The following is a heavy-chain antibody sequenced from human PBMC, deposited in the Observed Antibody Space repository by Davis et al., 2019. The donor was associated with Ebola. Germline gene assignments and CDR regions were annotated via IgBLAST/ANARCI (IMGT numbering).Heavy chain of an antibody. CDR3: ARDVPPGQYSSSWEFDY. Sequence: GESLKISCAASGFTFSSYAMHWVRQAPGKGLEWVSSISSSSSYIYYADSVKGRFTISRDNAKNSLYLQMNSLRAEDTAVYYCARDVPPGQYSSSWEFDYWGQGTLVTVSS. CDR2: ISSSSSYI. CDR1: GFTFSSYA. J-gene: IGHJ4*02. D-gene: IGHD6-13*01. V-gene: IGHV3-21*01.